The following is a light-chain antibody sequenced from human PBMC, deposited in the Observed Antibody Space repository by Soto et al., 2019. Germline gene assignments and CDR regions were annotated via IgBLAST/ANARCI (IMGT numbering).Light chain of an antibody. CDR3: QQYGSSPFT. CDR2: GAS. J-gene: IGKJ3*01. V-gene: IGKV3-20*01. CDR1: QSVSSSY. Sequence: ESVLTQSPGTLSLSPGERATLSCRASQSVSSSYLAWYQQKPGQAPRLLIYGASSRATGIPDRFSGSGSGTDFTLTISRLEPEDFAVYYCQQYGSSPFTFGPGNKVYIK.